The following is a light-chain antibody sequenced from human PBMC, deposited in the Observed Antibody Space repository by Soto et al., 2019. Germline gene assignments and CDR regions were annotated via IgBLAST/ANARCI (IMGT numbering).Light chain of an antibody. Sequence: EIVLTQSPGILSLSPGERASLSCGASQSISSSFLAWYQQKPGRAPRLLIYGASSRATGIPTRFSGSGSETDFTLTISSLEPEDFAVYYCQQRSTWPPITFGQGTRLEIK. J-gene: IGKJ5*01. V-gene: IGKV3D-20*02. CDR1: QSISSSF. CDR2: GAS. CDR3: QQRSTWPPIT.